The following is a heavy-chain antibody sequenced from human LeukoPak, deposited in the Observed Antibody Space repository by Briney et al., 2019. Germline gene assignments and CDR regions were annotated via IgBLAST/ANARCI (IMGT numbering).Heavy chain of an antibody. CDR3: ARGNSGSYYRYYFDY. V-gene: IGHV3-7*03. Sequence: GGSLRPSCAASGFTFSNYWMSWVRQAPGKGLEWVANIKQDGSEKYYVDSVKGRFTISRDNAKNSLYLQMNSLRAEDTAVYYCARGNSGSYYRYYFDYWGQGTLVTVSS. D-gene: IGHD1-26*01. CDR1: GFTFSNYW. CDR2: IKQDGSEK. J-gene: IGHJ4*02.